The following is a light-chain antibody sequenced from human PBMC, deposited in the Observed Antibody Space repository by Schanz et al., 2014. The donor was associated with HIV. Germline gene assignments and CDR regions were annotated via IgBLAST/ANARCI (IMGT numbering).Light chain of an antibody. CDR3: QQYGSSYT. CDR1: QSVSSSS. V-gene: IGKV3-20*01. J-gene: IGKJ2*01. Sequence: EIVLTQSPATLSLSPGERATVSCRASQSVSSSSLAWYQQEPGQSPRLLIYSASSRATGIPDRFSGSGSGTDFTLTISRLEPEDSAVYYCQQYGSSYTFGQGTKLEIK. CDR2: SAS.